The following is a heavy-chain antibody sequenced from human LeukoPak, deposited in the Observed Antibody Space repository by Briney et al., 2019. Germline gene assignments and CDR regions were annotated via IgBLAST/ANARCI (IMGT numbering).Heavy chain of an antibody. V-gene: IGHV4-39*07. CDR2: IYYSGTT. D-gene: IGHD5-18*01. CDR3: ARTRGAGYSYGFNYYYYMDV. Sequence: SETLSLTCTVSGGSISSSSYFWGWIRQPPGKGLEWIGTIYYSGTTYFNPSLKSQVTISIDTSKNQFSLRLSSVTAADTAVYYCARTRGAGYSYGFNYYYYMDVWGKGTTVTVSS. CDR1: GGSISSSSYF. J-gene: IGHJ6*03.